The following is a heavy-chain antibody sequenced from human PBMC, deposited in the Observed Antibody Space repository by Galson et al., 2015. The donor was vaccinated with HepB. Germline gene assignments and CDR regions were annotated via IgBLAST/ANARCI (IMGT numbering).Heavy chain of an antibody. Sequence: SETLSLTCAVYGGSFSDYYWSWIRQSPGKGLEWIGEINHSGSTNDNPSLKSRITISVDTSKNQFSLKLSSVTAADTAVYYCARIADSSWGQGTLVTVSS. D-gene: IGHD6-13*01. CDR2: INHSGST. J-gene: IGHJ4*02. V-gene: IGHV4-34*01. CDR1: GGSFSDYY. CDR3: ARIADSS.